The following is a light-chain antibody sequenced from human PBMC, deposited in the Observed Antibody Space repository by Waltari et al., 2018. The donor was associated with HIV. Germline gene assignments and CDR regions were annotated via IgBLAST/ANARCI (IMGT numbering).Light chain of an antibody. CDR1: SSNIENNF. CDR3: GTWDSSLAAVV. V-gene: IGLV1-51*01. Sequence: QSVLTQPPSVSAAPGQRVSISCSGSSSNIENNFVSWYQQLPGTAPKLLIYDDEHRPSGIPDRFSGSKFGTSATLGISGLQTGDEADYYCGTWDSSLAAVVFGGGTKPTVL. CDR2: DDE. J-gene: IGLJ3*02.